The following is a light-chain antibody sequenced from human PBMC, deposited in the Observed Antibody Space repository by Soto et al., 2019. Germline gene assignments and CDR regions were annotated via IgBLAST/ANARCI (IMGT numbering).Light chain of an antibody. V-gene: IGLV2-23*01. CDR2: EGN. J-gene: IGLJ2*01. CDR1: SSDVGSNNL. CDR3: SSYAGSHML. Sequence: QSALTQPASVSGSPGQSITISCTGTSSDVGSNNLVSWYQQLQGKAPKLMIYEGNARPSGISNRFSGSKSGNTASLTISGLQAEDEADYYCSSYAGSHMLFGGGTKLTVL.